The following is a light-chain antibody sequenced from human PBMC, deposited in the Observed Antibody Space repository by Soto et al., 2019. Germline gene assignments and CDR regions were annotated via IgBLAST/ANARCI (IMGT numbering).Light chain of an antibody. CDR1: SSDVGSYNL. CDR3: CSYAGSSTFHVV. J-gene: IGLJ2*01. V-gene: IGLV2-23*02. CDR2: EVS. Sequence: QSVLTQPPSASGSPGQSITISCTGTSSDVGSYNLVSWYQQHPGKAPKLMIYEVSKRPSGVSNRFSGSKSGNTASLTISGLQAEDEADYYCCSYAGSSTFHVVFGGGTQLTVL.